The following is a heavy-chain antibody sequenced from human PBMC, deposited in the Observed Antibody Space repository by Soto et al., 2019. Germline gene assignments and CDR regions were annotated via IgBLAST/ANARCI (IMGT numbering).Heavy chain of an antibody. J-gene: IGHJ6*02. CDR1: GFTFSSYS. CDR2: ISSSSSYI. V-gene: IGHV3-21*01. Sequence: GGSLRLSCAASGFTFSSYSMNWVRQAPGKGLEWVSSISSSSSYIYYADSVKGRFTISRDNAKNSLYLQMNSLRAEDTAVCYCGRVQAMGGSSSYYYYGMDVLGPGNTGTLS. CDR3: GRVQAMGGSSSYYYYGMDV. D-gene: IGHD2-15*01.